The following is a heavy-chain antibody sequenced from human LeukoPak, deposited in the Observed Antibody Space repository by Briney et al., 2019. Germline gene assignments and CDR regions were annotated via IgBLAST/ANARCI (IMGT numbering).Heavy chain of an antibody. Sequence: PGGSLRLSCAASGFTFSNFWMNWVRQAPGKGLEWVANIKYDGSEKSYVDFVKGRFTISRDNAKSSVYLQMDSLRAEDTAVYFCAGRMLEDSGRLRDYWGQGTLVTVSS. V-gene: IGHV3-7*01. D-gene: IGHD3-10*01. CDR1: GFTFSNFW. CDR3: AGRMLEDSGRLRDY. J-gene: IGHJ4*02. CDR2: IKYDGSEK.